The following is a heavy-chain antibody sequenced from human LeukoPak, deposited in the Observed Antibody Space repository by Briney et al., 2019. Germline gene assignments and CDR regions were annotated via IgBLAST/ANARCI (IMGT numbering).Heavy chain of an antibody. J-gene: IGHJ4*02. CDR3: ARGDCFLDY. V-gene: IGHV3-11*04. CDR1: GFTFSNYY. CDR2: ISRGDGPM. D-gene: IGHD2-15*01. Sequence: PGGSVTLSCATSGFTFSNYYMSWIRQAPGKGLEWVSYISRGDGPMYYADSVKGRFTISRDNAKNSLYLQMNSLRAEDTAVYYCARGDCFLDYSGQRAPFTVSS.